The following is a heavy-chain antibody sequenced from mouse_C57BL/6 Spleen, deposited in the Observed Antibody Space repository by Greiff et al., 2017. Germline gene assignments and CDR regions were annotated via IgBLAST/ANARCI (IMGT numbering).Heavy chain of an antibody. V-gene: IGHV5-17*01. CDR2: ISSGSSTI. CDR1: GFTFSDYG. CDR3: ARGRNYAMDY. J-gene: IGHJ4*01. Sequence: EVMLVESGGGLVKPGGSLKLSCAASGFTFSDYGMHWVRQAPEKGLEWVAYISSGSSTIYYADTVKGRFTISRDNAKNTLFLQMTSLRSEDTAMYDCARGRNYAMDYWGQGTSVTVSS.